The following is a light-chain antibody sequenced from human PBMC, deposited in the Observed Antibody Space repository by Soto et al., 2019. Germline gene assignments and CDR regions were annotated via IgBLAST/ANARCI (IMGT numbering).Light chain of an antibody. Sequence: VLTQSPGTLSLSPGESATLSCRASQTVSITYLTWYQQKPGQAPRLLIFGASKRATGIPDRFSGSGSGRDFTLTISGLEPEDFAVYYCQQYGSLSWTFGQGTKVDIK. CDR3: QQYGSLSWT. J-gene: IGKJ1*01. V-gene: IGKV3-20*01. CDR2: GAS. CDR1: QTVSITY.